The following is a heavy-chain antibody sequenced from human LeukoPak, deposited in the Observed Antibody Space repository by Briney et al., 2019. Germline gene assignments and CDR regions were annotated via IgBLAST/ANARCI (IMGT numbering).Heavy chain of an antibody. Sequence: GGSLSLSCASSGFSFSDYYMTWIRQAPGKGLEWVSHISRSSTNTNYPDSVRSRVTISRDNAKNSLYLQMNSLRAEDTAVYYCARDTAITIGCMDVWGQGTTVTVSS. J-gene: IGHJ6*02. D-gene: IGHD3-10*01. CDR2: ISRSSTNT. CDR3: ARDTAITIGCMDV. CDR1: GFSFSDYY. V-gene: IGHV3-11*05.